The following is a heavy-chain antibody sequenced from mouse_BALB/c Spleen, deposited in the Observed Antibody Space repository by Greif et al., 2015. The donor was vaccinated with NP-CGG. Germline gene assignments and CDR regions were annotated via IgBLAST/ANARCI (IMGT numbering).Heavy chain of an antibody. CDR2: ILPGSGST. CDR3: ARRSWYFDY. CDR1: GYTFSSYW. Sequence: VQLVESGAELMKPGASVKISCKATGYTFSSYWIEWVKQRPGHGLEWIGEILPGSGSTNCNEKFKGKATFTADTSSNTAYMQLSSLTSEDSAVYYCARRSWYFDYWGQGTTLTVSS. V-gene: IGHV1-9*01. J-gene: IGHJ2*01.